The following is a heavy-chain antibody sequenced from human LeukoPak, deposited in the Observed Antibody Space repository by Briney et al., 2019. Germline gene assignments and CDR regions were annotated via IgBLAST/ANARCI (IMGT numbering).Heavy chain of an antibody. CDR3: ARDWYYYDSSGDRGGYYYYGMDV. V-gene: IGHV3-23*01. J-gene: IGHJ6*02. Sequence: GGSLRLSCEASGFTFSSYAMSWVRQAPGKGLEWVSAISGSGGSTYYADSVKGRFTISRDNSKNTLYLQMNSLRAEDTAVYYCARDWYYYDSSGDRGGYYYYGMDVWGQGTTVTVSS. CDR1: GFTFSSYA. D-gene: IGHD3-22*01. CDR2: ISGSGGST.